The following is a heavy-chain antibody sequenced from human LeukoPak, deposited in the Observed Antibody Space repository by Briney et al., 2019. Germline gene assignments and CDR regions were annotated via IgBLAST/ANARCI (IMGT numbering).Heavy chain of an antibody. CDR1: GVSISSYY. D-gene: IGHD5-18*01. J-gene: IGHJ4*02. CDR3: AKAGYSYGTGYYFDY. V-gene: IGHV4-59*01. Sequence: SETLSLTCTVSGVSISSYYWSWVRLPPGKGLEWLGYIYYTGATYYNPSLKSRVTISLDTCKNQFSLKLSSVTAADAAVYYCAKAGYSYGTGYYFDYWGQGALVTVSS. CDR2: IYYTGAT.